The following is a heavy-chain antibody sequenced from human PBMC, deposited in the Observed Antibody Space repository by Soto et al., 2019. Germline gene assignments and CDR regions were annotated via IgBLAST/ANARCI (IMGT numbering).Heavy chain of an antibody. CDR2: IVPMFGTA. CDR1: GGTFGNSA. J-gene: IGHJ5*02. D-gene: IGHD3-3*01. Sequence: QVQLVQSGAEVKKPGSSVNVSCKTSGGTFGNSAVTWVLQAPGQGLEWLGGIVPMFGTANYAQKFQGRVTITADESTITAYMELSSLNTDDTAVYYCARDGDPQSAFWSGPLGGGRFDPWGQGTLVTVSS. V-gene: IGHV1-69*12. CDR3: ARDGDPQSAFWSGPLGGGRFDP.